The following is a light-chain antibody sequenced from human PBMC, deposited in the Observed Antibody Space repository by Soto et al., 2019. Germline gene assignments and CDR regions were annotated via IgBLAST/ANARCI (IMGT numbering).Light chain of an antibody. CDR2: DAS. J-gene: IGKJ1*01. CDR3: QQYGSSPRT. Sequence: ELAMTQSPATLSVSPGERVTLSCRASQGIGGILAWYQHKPGKAPRLLIYDASSRAAGIPARFSGSGTGTDFTLTISSLEPEDFAVYYCQQYGSSPRTFGQGTKVVIK. V-gene: IGKV3D-11*03. CDR1: QGIGGI.